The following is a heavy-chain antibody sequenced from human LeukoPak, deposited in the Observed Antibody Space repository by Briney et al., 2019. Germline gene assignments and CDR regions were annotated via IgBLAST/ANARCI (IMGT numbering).Heavy chain of an antibody. V-gene: IGHV4-59*08. D-gene: IGHD6-6*01. Sequence: SETLSLTCFVSGGSISSLYWRWMRQPPAKGLEWIGYIYYTGSTNYNPSLKSRVTMFIDMSKTQFSLRLSSVTAADTAVYYCARHRAYSSASPFDYWGQGSQVTVSS. CDR1: GGSISSLY. CDR3: ARHRAYSSASPFDY. CDR2: IYYTGST. J-gene: IGHJ4*02.